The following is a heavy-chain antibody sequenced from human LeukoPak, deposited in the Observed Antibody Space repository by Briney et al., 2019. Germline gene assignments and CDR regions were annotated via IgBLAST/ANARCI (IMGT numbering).Heavy chain of an antibody. CDR2: ISGSGGST. D-gene: IGHD3-3*01. J-gene: IGHJ4*02. V-gene: IGHV3-23*01. CDR1: GFTFSSHA. Sequence: PGGSLRLSCAASGFTFSSHALSWVRQAPGKGLEWVSAISGSGGSTYYADSVKGRFTISRDNSKNTLYLQMNSLRAEDTAVYYCAKPSGVLRFLEWLSTTYYFDYWGQGTLVTVSS. CDR3: AKPSGVLRFLEWLSTTYYFDY.